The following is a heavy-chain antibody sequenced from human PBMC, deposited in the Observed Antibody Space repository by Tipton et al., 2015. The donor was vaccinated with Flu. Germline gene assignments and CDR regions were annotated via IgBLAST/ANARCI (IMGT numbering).Heavy chain of an antibody. V-gene: IGHV5-51*03. CDR1: GYTFSNDW. D-gene: IGHD3-3*01. CDR3: VSQYDPFTHSPYGVDV. Sequence: VQLVQSGAEVKKAGESLKISCKGSGYTFSNDWIGWVRQRPGKGLEWMGSIYPGDSDTRYSPSVQGQVSISVDKSISTAYLQWSSLRASDTAMYYCVSQYDPFTHSPYGVDVCGQGTTVTVSS. J-gene: IGHJ6*02. CDR2: IYPGDSDT.